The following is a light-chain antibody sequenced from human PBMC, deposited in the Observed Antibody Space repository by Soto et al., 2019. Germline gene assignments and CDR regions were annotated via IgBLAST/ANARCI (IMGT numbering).Light chain of an antibody. Sequence: DIVLTQSPATLSLAPGERATLSCRASQSVSSYLAWYQQKPGLAPRLLIYDGSSKATGIPAGFSGSGSGTDFTLTINSLEPEDSAVYYCQHRSNWPLMYTFGQGTKLEIK. V-gene: IGKV3-11*01. CDR3: QHRSNWPLMYT. J-gene: IGKJ2*01. CDR2: DGS. CDR1: QSVSSY.